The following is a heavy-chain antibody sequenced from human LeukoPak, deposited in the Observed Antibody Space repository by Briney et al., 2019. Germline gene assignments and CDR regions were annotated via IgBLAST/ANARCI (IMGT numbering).Heavy chain of an antibody. J-gene: IGHJ4*02. D-gene: IGHD2-15*01. CDR2: ITSSSSCI. CDR3: ARAQVVDY. V-gene: IGHV3-21*01. Sequence: GGSLRLSCAVSGFTFSSYTMNWVRQAPGRGLEWVSSITSSSSCISYADSVKGRFTISRDNAKNSVYLQMNSLRAEDTAVYYCARAQVVDYWGQGTLVTVSS. CDR1: GFTFSSYT.